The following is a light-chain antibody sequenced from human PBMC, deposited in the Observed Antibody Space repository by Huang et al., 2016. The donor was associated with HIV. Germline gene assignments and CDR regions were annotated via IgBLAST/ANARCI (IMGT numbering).Light chain of an antibody. V-gene: IGKV1-39*01. J-gene: IGKJ2*01. CDR3: QQSYSTLRYT. CDR1: QSISSY. CDR2: AAS. Sequence: DIQMTQSPSSLSASVGDRVTITCRANQSISSYLNWYQQKPGKAPKLLIYAASSLQSVVPSRFSGSGSGTDFTLTISSLQPEDFATYYCQQSYSTLRYTFGQGTKLEIK.